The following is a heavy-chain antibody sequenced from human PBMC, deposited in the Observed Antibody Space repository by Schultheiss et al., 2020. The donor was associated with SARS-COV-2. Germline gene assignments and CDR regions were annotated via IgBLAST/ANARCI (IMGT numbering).Heavy chain of an antibody. CDR2: IYSGGST. D-gene: IGHD5-12*01. CDR3: ARDASGYDFRGAFDI. Sequence: ETLSLTCAASGFTVSSNYMSWVRQAPGKGLEWVSVIYSGGSTYYADSVKGRFTISRDNSKNTLYLQMNSLRAEDTAVYYCARDASGYDFRGAFDIWGQGTMVTVSS. V-gene: IGHV3-66*01. CDR1: GFTVSSNY. J-gene: IGHJ3*02.